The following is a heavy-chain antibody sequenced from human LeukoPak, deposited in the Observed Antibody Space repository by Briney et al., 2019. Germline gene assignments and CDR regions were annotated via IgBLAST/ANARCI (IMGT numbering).Heavy chain of an antibody. CDR2: ICASGPDT. J-gene: IGHJ3*01. V-gene: IGHV3-23*01. D-gene: IGHD3-22*01. CDR1: GFTFSSYA. Sequence: GGSLRLTCEASGFTFSSYAMAWVRQAPGKGLDWVSVICASGPDTYYSASVKGRFTGSRDKSKDTLFLHMSSLSVKDTAVYFCATRPRDSSGYYLAAFDGWGQGTTVTVSS. CDR3: ATRPRDSSGYYLAAFDG.